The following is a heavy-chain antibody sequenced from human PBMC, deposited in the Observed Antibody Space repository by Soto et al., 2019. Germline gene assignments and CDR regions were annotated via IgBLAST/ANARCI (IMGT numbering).Heavy chain of an antibody. V-gene: IGHV1-69*13. Sequence: SVKVSCKASGGTFSSYAISWVRQAPGQGLEWMGGIIPIFGTANYAQKFQGRVTITADESTSTAYMELSSLRSEDTAVYYCARHFSLISGGYDTIDYWGQGTLVTVSS. D-gene: IGHD6-25*01. CDR1: GGTFSSYA. CDR3: ARHFSLISGGYDTIDY. CDR2: IIPIFGTA. J-gene: IGHJ4*02.